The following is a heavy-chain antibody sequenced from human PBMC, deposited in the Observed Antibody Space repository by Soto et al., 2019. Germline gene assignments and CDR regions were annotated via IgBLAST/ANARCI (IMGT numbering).Heavy chain of an antibody. CDR3: AAYNWNYRFDF. CDR1: GGTFSSYA. CDR2: IIPIFGTA. V-gene: IGHV1-69*13. Sequence: VKVSCKASGGTFSSYAISWVRQAPGQGLEWMGGIIPIFGTANYAQKFQGRVTITADESXXXXXXEXSXLXXXDTAVYFCAAYNWNYRFDFWGQGALVTVSS. J-gene: IGHJ4*02. D-gene: IGHD1-7*01.